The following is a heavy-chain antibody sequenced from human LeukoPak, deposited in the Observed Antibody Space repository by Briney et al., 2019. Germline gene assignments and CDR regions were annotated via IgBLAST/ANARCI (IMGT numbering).Heavy chain of an antibody. V-gene: IGHV4-30-4*01. J-gene: IGHJ4*02. CDR2: IYYSGST. D-gene: IGHD4-17*01. CDR1: GGSVSSGDYY. CDR3: ARLYGPYYFDY. Sequence: SETLSLTCAVSGGSVSSGDYYWSWIRQPPGKGLEWIGYIYYSGSTYYNPSLKSRVTISVDTSKNQFSLKLSSVTAADTAVYYCARLYGPYYFDYWGQGTLVTVSS.